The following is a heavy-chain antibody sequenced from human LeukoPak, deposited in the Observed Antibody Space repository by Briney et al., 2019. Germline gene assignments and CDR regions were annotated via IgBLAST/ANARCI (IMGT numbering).Heavy chain of an antibody. CDR3: TTDYVWGSYQFDP. CDR1: RFTFSNAW. J-gene: IGHJ5*02. D-gene: IGHD3-16*02. CDR2: IKSKTEGGTT. Sequence: GGSLRLSCAASRFTFSNAWMSWVRQAPGKGLEWVVRIKSKTEGGTTDYAAPVKGRFTISRDDSKNTLNLQMNSLKTEDTAAYYCTTDYVWGSYQFDPWGQGTLVTVSS. V-gene: IGHV3-15*01.